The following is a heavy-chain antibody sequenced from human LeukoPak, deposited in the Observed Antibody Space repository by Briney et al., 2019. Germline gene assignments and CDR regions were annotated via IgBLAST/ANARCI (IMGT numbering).Heavy chain of an antibody. CDR1: GYTFTSYG. V-gene: IGHV1-18*01. Sequence: GASVTVSFTASGYTFTSYGISWVRQAPGQGLEWMGWISAYNGNTNYAQKLQGRVTMTTDTSTSTAYMELRSLRSDDTAVYYCARGLLTYYDFWSGYSNLDYWGQGTLVTVSS. J-gene: IGHJ4*02. CDR3: ARGLLTYYDFWSGYSNLDY. CDR2: ISAYNGNT. D-gene: IGHD3-3*01.